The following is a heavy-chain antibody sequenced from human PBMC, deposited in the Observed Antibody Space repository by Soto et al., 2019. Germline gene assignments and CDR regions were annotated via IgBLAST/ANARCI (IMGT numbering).Heavy chain of an antibody. CDR1: GYTFTSYA. Sequence: QVQLVQSGAEVKKPGASVKVSCKASGYTFTSYAMHWVRQAPGQRLEWMGWINAGNGNTKYSQKFQGRVTITRDTRASTAYMELSSLSSEDAAVYYCARSSDYYYVGYWGQGTMVTVSS. CDR3: ARSSDYYYVGY. J-gene: IGHJ4*02. V-gene: IGHV1-3*01. D-gene: IGHD3-22*01. CDR2: INAGNGNT.